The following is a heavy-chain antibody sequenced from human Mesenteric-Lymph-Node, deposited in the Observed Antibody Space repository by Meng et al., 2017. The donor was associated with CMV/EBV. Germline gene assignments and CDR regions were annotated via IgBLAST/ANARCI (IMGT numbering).Heavy chain of an antibody. CDR1: GGTFSSYA. Sequence: ASVKVSCKASGGTFSSYAISWVRQAPGQGLEWMGWINPNSGGTNYAQKFQGRVTMTRDTSISTAYMELSRLRSDDTAVYYCAREIAVAGRDAFDIWGQGTMVTVSS. V-gene: IGHV1-2*02. CDR3: AREIAVAGRDAFDI. CDR2: INPNSGGT. J-gene: IGHJ3*02. D-gene: IGHD6-19*01.